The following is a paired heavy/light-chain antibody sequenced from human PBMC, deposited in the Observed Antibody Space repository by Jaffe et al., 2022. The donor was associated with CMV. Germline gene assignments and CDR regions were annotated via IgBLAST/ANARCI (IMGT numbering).Light chain of an antibody. CDR3: QQYNNWPLT. Sequence: EIVMTQSPATLSVSPGERATLSCRASQSVSGNLAWYQQKPGQAPGLLIYGAFTRATGIPARFSGSGSGTEFTLTISSLQSEDFAVYYCQQYNNWPLTFGGGTKVVIK. V-gene: IGKV3-15*01. J-gene: IGKJ4*01. CDR2: GAF. CDR1: QSVSGN.
Heavy chain of an antibody. J-gene: IGHJ1*01. D-gene: IGHD1-26*01. CDR1: GFTFSNYA. V-gene: IGHV3-23*01. CDR3: AKVLPGGSGGYDEFFQH. CDR2: ISNSGDAT. Sequence: EVQLLESGGGLVQPGGSLRLSCAASGFTFSNYAMSWVRQAPGKGLEWVSAISNSGDATYYADSVKGRFTISRDNSKNTLHLQMNSLRAEDTAVYYCAKVLPGGSGGYDEFFQHWGQGTLVTVSS.